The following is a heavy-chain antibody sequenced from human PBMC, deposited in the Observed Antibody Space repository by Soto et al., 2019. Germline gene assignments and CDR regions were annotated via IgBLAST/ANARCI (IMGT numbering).Heavy chain of an antibody. CDR2: MNPESRNT. J-gene: IGHJ6*02. Sequence: ASVKVSCKASGYTFTSYDINWVRQATGQGLEWMGWMNPESRNTGYAQKFQGRVTMSVDMSKNQFSLTLTSVTAADTAVYYCARGTDYTQIASYHYGLDVWGQGTTVTVSS. CDR1: GYTFTSYD. CDR3: ARGTDYTQIASYHYGLDV. D-gene: IGHD4-4*01. V-gene: IGHV1-8*01.